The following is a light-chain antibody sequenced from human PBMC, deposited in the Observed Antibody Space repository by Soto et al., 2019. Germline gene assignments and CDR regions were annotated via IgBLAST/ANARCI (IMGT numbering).Light chain of an antibody. J-gene: IGLJ2*01. CDR3: CSFAGSFILL. CDR1: SSAVGGYNY. V-gene: IGLV2-11*01. Sequence: QSALTQPRSVSGSPGQSVTISCTGTSSAVGGYNYVTWYQQHPDKAPKLMIYDVSKRPSGVPDRFSGSKSGNTASLTISGLQAEDEADYYCCSFAGSFILLFGGGTKLTVL. CDR2: DVS.